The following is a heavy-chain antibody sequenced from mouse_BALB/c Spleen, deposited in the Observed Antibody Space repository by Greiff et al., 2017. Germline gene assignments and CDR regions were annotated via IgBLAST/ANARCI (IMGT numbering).Heavy chain of an antibody. CDR2: IDPENGNT. CDR3: ARLGRGGYYFDY. D-gene: IGHD4-1*01. Sequence: VQLQQSGAELVRPGALVTLSCKASGFNITDYYMHWVKQRPEQGLEWIGWIDPENGNTIYDPKFQGKASITADTSSNTAYLQLSSLTSEDTAVYYCARLGRGGYYFDYWGQGTTLTVSS. V-gene: IGHV14-1*02. CDR1: GFNITDYY. J-gene: IGHJ2*01.